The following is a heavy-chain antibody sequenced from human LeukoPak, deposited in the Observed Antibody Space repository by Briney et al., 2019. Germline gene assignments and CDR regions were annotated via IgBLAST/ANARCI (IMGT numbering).Heavy chain of an antibody. CDR1: GFTFSSYW. Sequence: GGSLRLSCAASGFTFSSYWMSWVRQAPGKGLEWVANIKQDGSEKYYVDSVKGRFTIFRDNAKNSLYLQMNSLRAEDTAVYYCASNYDFWSGYSDDYWGQGTLVTVSS. J-gene: IGHJ4*02. CDR2: IKQDGSEK. V-gene: IGHV3-7*01. CDR3: ASNYDFWSGYSDDY. D-gene: IGHD3-3*01.